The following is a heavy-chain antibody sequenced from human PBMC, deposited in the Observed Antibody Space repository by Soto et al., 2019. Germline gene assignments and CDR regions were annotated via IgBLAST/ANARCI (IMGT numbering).Heavy chain of an antibody. V-gene: IGHV3-48*02. CDR1: GITFSGFT. Sequence: EVQLVESGGGLVQPGGSLRLSCAASGITFSGFTMNWVRQAPGRGLEWISYISRSGETIYYADSVKGRFTISRDNAENSLYLQMNSLRDEDTAVYYCASRHLADCSGTSYLYYFDYWGQGTLVTVSS. J-gene: IGHJ4*02. D-gene: IGHD2-2*01. CDR2: ISRSGETI. CDR3: ASRHLADCSGTSYLYYFDY.